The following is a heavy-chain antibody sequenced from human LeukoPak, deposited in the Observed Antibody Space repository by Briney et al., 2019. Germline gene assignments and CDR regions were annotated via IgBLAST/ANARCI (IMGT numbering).Heavy chain of an antibody. V-gene: IGHV4-34*01. Sequence: PSETLSLTCAVYGGSFSGYYWSWIRQPPGKGLEWIGELTHSGGTNYNPSLESRVTISVDTSKNQISLELSSVTAADTAVYYCARLVEVQSNWYFDLWGRGTLVTVSS. CDR1: GGSFSGYY. CDR3: ARLVEVQSNWYFDL. CDR2: LTHSGGT. D-gene: IGHD1-26*01. J-gene: IGHJ2*01.